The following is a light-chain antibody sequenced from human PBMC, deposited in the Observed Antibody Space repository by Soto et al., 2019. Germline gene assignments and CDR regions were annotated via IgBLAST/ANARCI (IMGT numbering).Light chain of an antibody. CDR3: QQYGSSIT. J-gene: IGKJ5*01. V-gene: IGKV3-20*01. CDR2: GAS. Sequence: EIVLTQSPGTLSLSPGERATLSCRASQSVSSSYLAWYQQKPGQAPRLLIYGASSRATGLPDRFSGSGSGTNFTLNISRMEPEDFAGYYCQQYGSSITFGQGTRLEIK. CDR1: QSVSSSY.